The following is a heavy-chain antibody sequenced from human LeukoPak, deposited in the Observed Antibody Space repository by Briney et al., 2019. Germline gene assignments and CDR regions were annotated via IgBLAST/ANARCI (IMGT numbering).Heavy chain of an antibody. J-gene: IGHJ4*02. CDR3: AKDGGEVPAAIPYYFDY. CDR1: GFTFSSYA. D-gene: IGHD2-2*01. V-gene: IGHV3-23*01. Sequence: GGSLRLSCAASGFTFSSYAMSWVRQAPGKGLEWXSAISGSGGSTYYADSVKGRFTISRDNSKNTLYLQMNSLRAEDTAVYYCAKDGGEVPAAIPYYFDYWGQGTLVTVSS. CDR2: ISGSGGST.